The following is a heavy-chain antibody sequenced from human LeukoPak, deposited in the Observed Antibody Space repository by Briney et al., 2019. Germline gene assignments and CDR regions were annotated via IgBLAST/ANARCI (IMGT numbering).Heavy chain of an antibody. V-gene: IGHV4-59*12. D-gene: IGHD4-17*01. Sequence: SETLSLTCTVSGGSISSYYWSWIRQPPGKGLEWIGYIYYSGSTNYKPSLKSRVTISVETSKNQFSLKLRSVTAADTAVYYCAREERYGDYIYWGQGTLVTVSS. CDR2: IYYSGST. J-gene: IGHJ4*02. CDR1: GGSISSYY. CDR3: AREERYGDYIY.